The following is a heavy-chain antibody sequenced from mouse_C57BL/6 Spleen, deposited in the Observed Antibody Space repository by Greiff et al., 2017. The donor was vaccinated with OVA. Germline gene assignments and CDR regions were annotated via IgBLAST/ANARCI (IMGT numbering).Heavy chain of an antibody. CDR3: ARMVYDYDVDYWYFDV. CDR1: GYSITSGYY. D-gene: IGHD2-4*01. V-gene: IGHV3-6*01. Sequence: EVQRVESGPGLVKPSQSLSLTCSVTGYSITSGYYWNWIRQFPGNKLEWMGYISYDGSNNYNPSLKNRISITRDTSKNQFFLKLNSVTTEDTATYYCARMVYDYDVDYWYFDVWGTGTTVTVSS. CDR2: ISYDGSN. J-gene: IGHJ1*03.